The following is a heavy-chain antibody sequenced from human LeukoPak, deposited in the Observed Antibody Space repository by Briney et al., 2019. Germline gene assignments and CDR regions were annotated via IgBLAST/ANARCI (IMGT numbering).Heavy chain of an antibody. CDR1: GYTFTSYG. J-gene: IGHJ4*02. V-gene: IGHV1-18*01. CDR3: ARGSLDRYYDILTGYPH. D-gene: IGHD3-9*01. Sequence: GASVKVSCKASGYTFTSYGITWVRQAPGQGLEWMGWISAYNGNTNYAQKLQGRVTMTTDTSTSIAYMELRSLRSDDTAVYYCARGSLDRYYDILTGYPHWGQGTLVTVSS. CDR2: ISAYNGNT.